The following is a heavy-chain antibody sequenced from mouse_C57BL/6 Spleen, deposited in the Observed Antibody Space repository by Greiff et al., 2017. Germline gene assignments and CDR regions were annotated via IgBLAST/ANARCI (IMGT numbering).Heavy chain of an antibody. Sequence: VKLVESGAELVKPGASVKISCKASGYAFSSYWMNWVKQRPGKGLEWIGQIYPGDGDTNYNGKFKGKATLTADKSSSTAYMQLSSLTSEDSAVYFCARSVDGSSYFDYWGQGTTLTVSS. CDR3: ARSVDGSSYFDY. J-gene: IGHJ2*01. CDR1: GYAFSSYW. CDR2: IYPGDGDT. D-gene: IGHD1-1*01. V-gene: IGHV1-80*01.